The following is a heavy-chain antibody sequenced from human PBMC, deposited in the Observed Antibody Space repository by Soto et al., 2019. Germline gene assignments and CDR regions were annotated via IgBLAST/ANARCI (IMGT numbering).Heavy chain of an antibody. CDR3: ARHPGDQYDSSGSADAFDV. CDR2: IDWDDDE. D-gene: IGHD3-22*01. J-gene: IGHJ3*01. CDR1: GFSLIGSGMR. Sequence: SGPTLVNPTQTLTLTCSFSGFSLIGSGMRVSWLRQPPGKALEWLARIDWDDDEFYSTSLRSRLTISKDTYKNQVVLTMTNMAPVDTATYYCARHPGDQYDSSGSADAFDVWGQGTMVTVSS. V-gene: IGHV2-70*04.